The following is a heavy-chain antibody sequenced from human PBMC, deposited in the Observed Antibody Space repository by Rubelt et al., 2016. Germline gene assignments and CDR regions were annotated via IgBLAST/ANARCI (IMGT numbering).Heavy chain of an antibody. J-gene: IGHJ4*02. CDR1: GYSFTSYW. CDR2: IYPGDSDT. CDR3: ASEGGY. Sequence: EVQLVQSGAEVKEPGESLKISCEGSGYSFTSYWIGWVRQMPGKGLAWRGIIYPGDSDTRYSPAVPGKVTTSAAKSSSTAYLQWSSLKASDTAMDYCASEGGYWGQGTMVTVSS. V-gene: IGHV5-51*01. D-gene: IGHD2-15*01.